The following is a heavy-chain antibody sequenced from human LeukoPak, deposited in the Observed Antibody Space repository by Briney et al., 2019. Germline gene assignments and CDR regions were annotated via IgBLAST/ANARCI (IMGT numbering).Heavy chain of an antibody. D-gene: IGHD2-15*01. Sequence: SETLSLICAVSCYSISSGYYWGWIRQPPGKGLEWIGEINHSGSTNYNPSLKSRVTISVDTSKNQFSLKLSSVTAADTAVYYCARVIVARLDYWGQGTLVTVSS. CDR3: ARVIVARLDY. CDR1: CYSISSGYY. CDR2: INHSGST. V-gene: IGHV4-38-2*01. J-gene: IGHJ4*02.